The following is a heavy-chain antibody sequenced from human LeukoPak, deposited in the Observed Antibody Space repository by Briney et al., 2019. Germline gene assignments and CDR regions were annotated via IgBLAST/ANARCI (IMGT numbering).Heavy chain of an antibody. Sequence: GGSLKLSCETSGFTLKNYWMSWLRRAPGKGLEWVSRSKYDGSTAMYAESVKGRFTISRDNARGTLYLQMNSLRVDDTAVYYCAKSDWFDPCGRGILVTVSS. CDR1: GFTLKNYW. J-gene: IGHJ5*02. CDR3: AKSDWFDP. CDR2: SKYDGSTA. V-gene: IGHV3-74*03.